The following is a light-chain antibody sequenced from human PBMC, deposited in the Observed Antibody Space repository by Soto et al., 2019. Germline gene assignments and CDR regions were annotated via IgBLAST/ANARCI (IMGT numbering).Light chain of an antibody. V-gene: IGLV1-40*01. CDR2: GDS. CDR1: SSNIGAGFD. CDR3: QSYDSSLSGSV. Sequence: QSVLTQPPSVSGAAGQRGTISCTGSSSNIGAGFDVSWYQQLPGTAPKLLIFGDSNRPSGVTDRFSGSKSGASASLAISGLQAEDGADYYCQSYDSSLSGSVFGGGTKLTVL. J-gene: IGLJ3*02.